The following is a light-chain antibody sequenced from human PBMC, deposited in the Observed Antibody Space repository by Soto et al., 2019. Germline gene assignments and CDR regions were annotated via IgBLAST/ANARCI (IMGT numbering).Light chain of an antibody. J-gene: IGKJ4*01. CDR3: QQYGNSPLT. Sequence: EIVLAQSPGTLSLSPGERATLSCRASQSVSSTYLAWYQQKPGQAPKLLIYDASSRAAGIADRFSGSGSGTDFTLTISRLESEDFAVFYCQQYGNSPLTFGGGTKVEIK. CDR1: QSVSSTY. CDR2: DAS. V-gene: IGKV3-20*01.